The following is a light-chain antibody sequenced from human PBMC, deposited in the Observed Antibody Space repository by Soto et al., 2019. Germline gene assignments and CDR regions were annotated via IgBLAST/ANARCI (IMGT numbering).Light chain of an antibody. Sequence: QSALTQPASVSGSPGQSMTISCTGTSSDVGGYNYVSWYQQHPGKAPKLMIYDVGNRPSGVSNRFSGSKSGNTASLTISAPQAEDKADYYCSSYTSSSTPAVFGTGTKATVL. V-gene: IGLV2-14*01. CDR2: DVG. CDR1: SSDVGGYNY. CDR3: SSYTSSSTPAV. J-gene: IGLJ1*01.